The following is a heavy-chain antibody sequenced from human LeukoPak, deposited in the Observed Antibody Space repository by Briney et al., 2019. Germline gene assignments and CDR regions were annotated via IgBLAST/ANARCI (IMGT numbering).Heavy chain of an antibody. V-gene: IGHV5-51*01. CDR2: IYPGDSDT. CDR3: AVPRMTGAFDI. D-gene: IGHD1-14*01. J-gene: IGHJ3*02. Sequence: GESLKISCKGSGYSFTTYWIGWVRQMPGRGLEWMGIIYPGDSDTKYSPSFQGQVTISADKSISTAYLQWSSLKVSDTAMYYCAVPRMTGAFDIWGQGTMVTVSS. CDR1: GYSFTTYW.